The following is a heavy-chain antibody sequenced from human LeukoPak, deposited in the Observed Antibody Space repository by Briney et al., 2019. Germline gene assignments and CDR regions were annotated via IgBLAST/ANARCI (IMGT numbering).Heavy chain of an antibody. V-gene: IGHV1-18*01. J-gene: IGHJ4*02. CDR2: ITVYNGNT. D-gene: IGHD3-9*01. Sequence: GASVKVSCKASGYTFTSYGISWVRQAPGQGLEWMGWITVYNGNTNYAQEVQGRVTMTTDTSTSTAYMELRSLRSDDTAVYYCARDYYDILTGYYLFDYWGQGTLVTVSS. CDR3: ARDYYDILTGYYLFDY. CDR1: GYTFTSYG.